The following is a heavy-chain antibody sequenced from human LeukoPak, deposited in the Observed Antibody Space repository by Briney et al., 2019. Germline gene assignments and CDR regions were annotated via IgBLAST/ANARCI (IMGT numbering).Heavy chain of an antibody. J-gene: IGHJ5*02. CDR3: ARDAPGYCSGGSCGVVWFDP. Sequence: SETLSLTCTVSGYSISSGYYWGWIRQPPGKGLEWIGSIYHSGSTYYNPSVKSRVTISVDTSKNQFSLKLSSVTAADTAVYYCARDAPGYCSGGSCGVVWFDPWGQGTLVTVSS. CDR1: GYSISSGYY. D-gene: IGHD2-15*01. V-gene: IGHV4-38-2*02. CDR2: IYHSGST.